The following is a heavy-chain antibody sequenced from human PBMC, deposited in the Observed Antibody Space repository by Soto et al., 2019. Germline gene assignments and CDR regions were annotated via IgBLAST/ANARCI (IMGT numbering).Heavy chain of an antibody. V-gene: IGHV1-18*04. J-gene: IGHJ4*02. CDR1: GYTFTSYG. CDR3: ARKEPRIVGATGVDY. CDR2: ISAYNGHT. Sequence: QVQLVQSGAEVKKPGASVKVSCKASGYTFTSYGISWVRQAPGQGLEWMGWISAYNGHTNYAQKLQGRVTMTTDTYTSTAYMELRSLRSDDTAVYYCARKEPRIVGATGVDYWGQGTLVTVSS. D-gene: IGHD1-26*01.